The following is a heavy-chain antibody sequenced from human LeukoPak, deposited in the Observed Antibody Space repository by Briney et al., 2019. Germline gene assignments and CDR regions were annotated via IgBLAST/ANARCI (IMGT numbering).Heavy chain of an antibody. D-gene: IGHD3-10*01. CDR1: GFTFSGYA. CDR2: IGGSGVST. CDR3: AKDVAGVRGVRGGFDY. V-gene: IGHV3-23*01. J-gene: IGHJ4*02. Sequence: GGSLRLSCAASGFTFSGYAMSWVRQAPGTGLEWVSAIGGSGVSTYYADSVKGRFTISRDNSKNTLYLQMSTVRAEDTAIYYCAKDVAGVRGVRGGFDYWGQGTLVTVSS.